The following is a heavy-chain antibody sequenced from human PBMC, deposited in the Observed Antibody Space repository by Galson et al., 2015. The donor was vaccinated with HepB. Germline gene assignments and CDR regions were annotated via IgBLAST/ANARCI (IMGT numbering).Heavy chain of an antibody. CDR1: VGSVSSGNYY. CDR2: IDSIGST. CDR3: ARTGYSSTWSGSYYYYMDV. Sequence: SESLSLTCTVSVGSVSSGNYYWSWIRQPPGKGLEWIGYIDSIGSTHNNPSLNSRVTISVDTSHNQSYLKLSSLTAAVTAVYHCARTGYSSTWSGSYYYYMDVWGKGTAVIASS. V-gene: IGHV4-61*01. J-gene: IGHJ6*03. D-gene: IGHD6-13*01.